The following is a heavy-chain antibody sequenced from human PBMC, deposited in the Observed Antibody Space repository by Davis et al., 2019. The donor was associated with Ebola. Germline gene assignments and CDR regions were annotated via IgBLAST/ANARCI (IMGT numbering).Heavy chain of an antibody. CDR1: GFTFDDYA. V-gene: IGHV3-43*02. D-gene: IGHD2-21*02. CDR3: GKADCGGDCRVVDF. Sequence: PGGSLRLSCAASGFTFDDYAMHWVRQSPGKGLECVSLINGDGTLTYYADSVKGRFTISRDNSKTSLYLQMNSLTSEDTAVYYCGKADCGGDCRVVDFWGQGTLVTVSA. J-gene: IGHJ4*02. CDR2: INGDGTLT.